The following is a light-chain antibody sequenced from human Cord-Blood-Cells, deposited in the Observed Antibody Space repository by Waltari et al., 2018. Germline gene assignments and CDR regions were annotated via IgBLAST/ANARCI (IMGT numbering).Light chain of an antibody. CDR1: QSISSY. CDR2: AAS. CDR3: QQSYSTPLLT. V-gene: IGKV1-39*01. J-gene: IGKJ4*01. Sequence: DIQMTQSPYSLSVSVGDRVTITCRASQSISSYLNWYQQKPGKAPKLLSYAASSLQSGVPSMFSGSGSGTDFTLTISSLQPEDFATYYCQQSYSTPLLTFGGGTKVEIK.